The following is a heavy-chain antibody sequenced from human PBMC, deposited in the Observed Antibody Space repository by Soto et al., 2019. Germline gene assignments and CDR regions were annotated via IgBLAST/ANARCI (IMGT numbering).Heavy chain of an antibody. CDR3: AREGGGSSSNYYYGMDV. Sequence: ASVKVSCKASGYTFTGYYMHWVRQAPGQGLEWMGWINPNSGGTNYAQRFQGRVTMTRDTSISTAYMELSRLRSDDTAVYYCAREGGGSSSNYYYGMDVWGQGTTVTVSS. D-gene: IGHD6-6*01. J-gene: IGHJ6*02. CDR1: GYTFTGYY. CDR2: INPNSGGT. V-gene: IGHV1-2*02.